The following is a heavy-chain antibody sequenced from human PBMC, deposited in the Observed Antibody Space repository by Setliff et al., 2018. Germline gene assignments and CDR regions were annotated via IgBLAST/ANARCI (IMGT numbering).Heavy chain of an antibody. Sequence: ETLSLTCTFSGGSISSYYWSWIRQPPGKGLEWIGYIYYSGRTYYNPSLKSRVTISLDTSKNQFSLKLSSVTAADTAVYYCARGSSGWYSGAFDIWGQGTMVTVSS. V-gene: IGHV4-59*08. CDR2: IYYSGRT. J-gene: IGHJ3*02. CDR3: ARGSSGWYSGAFDI. CDR1: GGSISSYY. D-gene: IGHD6-19*01.